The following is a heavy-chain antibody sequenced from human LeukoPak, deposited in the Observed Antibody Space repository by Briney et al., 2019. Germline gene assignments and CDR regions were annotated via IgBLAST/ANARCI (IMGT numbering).Heavy chain of an antibody. CDR3: TYRLGLYFCNV. J-gene: IGHJ2*01. CDR2: IYWDGDE. D-gene: IGHD2-15*01. CDR1: GFSFDTTGVY. V-gene: IGHV2-5*02. Sequence: SGPTLLKPTQTLTVTCSFSGFSFDTTGVYVGWVRQPPGKALECLGLIYWDGDERYNPSLNNRVTITKDTSKNLVVLAMTNVGPLDTATYYCTYRLGLYFCNVWGRGTLLTVSS.